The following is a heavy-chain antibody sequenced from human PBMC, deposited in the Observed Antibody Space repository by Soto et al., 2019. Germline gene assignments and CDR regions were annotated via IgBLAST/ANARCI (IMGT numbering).Heavy chain of an antibody. J-gene: IGHJ5*02. V-gene: IGHV2-5*01. CDR1: GCSLTTSGVG. CDR2: IYWNDDK. Sequence: SGPTLVNPTQTLTLACTFSGCSLTTSGVGVGWIRQPPGKALEWLALIYWNDDKRYSPSLRGRLTITKDTSKSQVVLAMTNMDPVDTATCYCAHHTITPATNWFDPWGLGTLVTVSS. CDR3: AHHTITPATNWFDP. D-gene: IGHD2-2*01.